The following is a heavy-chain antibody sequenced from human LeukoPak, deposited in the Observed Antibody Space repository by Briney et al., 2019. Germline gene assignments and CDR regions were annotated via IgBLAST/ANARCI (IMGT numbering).Heavy chain of an antibody. V-gene: IGHV4-4*09. CDR3: ARSWGGEFFNF. J-gene: IGHJ4*02. Sequence: SETLSLTCSEPGGSIISYYWSWIRQPPRRRLEWIGYIYTSESTNYNPSLNSRVTITVDKSKNQFSLKLSSVTAADTAVYYCARSWGGEFFNFWGQGALVTVSS. D-gene: IGHD3-10*01. CDR2: IYTSEST. CDR1: GGSIISYY.